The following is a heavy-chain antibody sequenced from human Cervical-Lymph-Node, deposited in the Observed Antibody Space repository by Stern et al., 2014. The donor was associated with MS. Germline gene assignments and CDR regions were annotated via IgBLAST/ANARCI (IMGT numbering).Heavy chain of an antibody. Sequence: QVQLVQSGAEVKKPGDSVKVSCKASGYTFINYYIYWVRQAPGQGLEWMGVINPTSGNTVYAQEFQGRITMTRDTSTSTVYMELRSLRSQDTAVFYCASQAFDYWGQGTLVTVSS. V-gene: IGHV1-46*01. CDR2: INPTSGNT. CDR1: GYTFINYY. CDR3: ASQAFDY. J-gene: IGHJ4*02.